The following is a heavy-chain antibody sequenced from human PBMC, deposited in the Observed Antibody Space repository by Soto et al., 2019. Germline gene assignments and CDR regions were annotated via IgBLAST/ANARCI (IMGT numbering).Heavy chain of an antibody. J-gene: IGHJ6*02. CDR3: ARLPRGPIFGVVPPDGMDV. CDR2: IIPIFGTA. Sequence: ASVKVSCKASGGTFSSYAISWVRQAPGQGLEWMGGIIPIFGTANYAQKFQGRVTITADESTSTAYMELSSLRSEDTAVYYCARLPRGPIFGVVPPDGMDVWGQGTTVTVSS. D-gene: IGHD3-3*01. V-gene: IGHV1-69*13. CDR1: GGTFSSYA.